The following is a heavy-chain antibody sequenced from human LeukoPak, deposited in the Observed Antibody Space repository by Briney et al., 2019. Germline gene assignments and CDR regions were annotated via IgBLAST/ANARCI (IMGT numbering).Heavy chain of an antibody. D-gene: IGHD3-22*01. CDR3: ATETYDSRAGFDY. Sequence: GASVKVSCKASGYTFTSYDINWVRQATGQGLEWMGWMNPNSDNTGYAQKFQGRVTMTRNTSISTAYKELSSLRSEDTAMYYCATETYDSRAGFDYWGPGTLVTVSS. V-gene: IGHV1-8*01. CDR2: MNPNSDNT. CDR1: GYTFTSYD. J-gene: IGHJ4*02.